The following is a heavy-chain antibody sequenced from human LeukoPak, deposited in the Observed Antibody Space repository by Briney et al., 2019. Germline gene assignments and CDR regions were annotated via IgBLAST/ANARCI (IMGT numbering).Heavy chain of an antibody. CDR1: GFMFSSYT. Sequence: PGGSLRLSCAASGFMFSSYTMNWARQAPGKGLEWVSYISSSSSTIYYADSVKGRFTISRDNAKNSLYLQMNSLRAEDTAVYYCARIPIVVVPAAYSKTGGAGYWYFDLWGRGTLVTVSS. J-gene: IGHJ2*01. CDR3: ARIPIVVVPAAYSKTGGAGYWYFDL. CDR2: ISSSSSTI. V-gene: IGHV3-48*04. D-gene: IGHD2-2*01.